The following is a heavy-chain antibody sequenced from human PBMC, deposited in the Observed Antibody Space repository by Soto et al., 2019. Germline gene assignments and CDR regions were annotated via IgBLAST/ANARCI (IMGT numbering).Heavy chain of an antibody. J-gene: IGHJ4*02. Sequence: QIQLVQSGGEVKKPGASVKVSCTASGYIFISYGFIWVRQAPGQGLEWMGWISAHNGNTNYAQKLQGRGTMTTDTSTSTAYMELRSLRSDDTAVYYCARSSRDDYNSAPDYWGQGTLVTVSS. CDR3: ARSSRDDYNSAPDY. V-gene: IGHV1-18*01. D-gene: IGHD4-4*01. CDR1: GYIFISYG. CDR2: ISAHNGNT.